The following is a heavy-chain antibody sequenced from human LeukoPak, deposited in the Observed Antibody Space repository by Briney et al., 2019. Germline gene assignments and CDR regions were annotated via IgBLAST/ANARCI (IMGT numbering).Heavy chain of an antibody. CDR3: AKDPGILWFGELLS. D-gene: IGHD3-10*01. V-gene: IGHV3-30*18. J-gene: IGHJ5*02. CDR1: GFTFSSYG. Sequence: GRTLRLSCAASGFTFSSYGMHWVRQAPGKGLEWVAVISYDGSNKYYADSVKGRFTISRDNSKNTLYLQMNSLRAEDTAVYYCAKDPGILWFGELLSWGQGTLVTVSS. CDR2: ISYDGSNK.